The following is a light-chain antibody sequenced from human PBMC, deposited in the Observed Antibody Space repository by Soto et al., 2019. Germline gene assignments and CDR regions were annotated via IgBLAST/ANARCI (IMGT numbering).Light chain of an antibody. CDR3: QQYSYCAT. V-gene: IGKV1-5*03. Sequence: DIQMTQSPSTLSASVGDRVTITCRASQSISSWLTWYQHKAGQAPKLLIYKASIVESGVPSRFSGSGSGTELPLSISSLQTDDSATYYCQQYSYCATCGQGNRVEVK. CDR1: QSISSW. J-gene: IGKJ1*01. CDR2: KAS.